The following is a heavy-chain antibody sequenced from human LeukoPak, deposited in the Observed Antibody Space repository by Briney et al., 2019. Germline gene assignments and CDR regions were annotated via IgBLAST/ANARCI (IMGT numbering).Heavy chain of an antibody. V-gene: IGHV3-11*04. CDR2: ISTSGSTI. Sequence: GGSLRLSSAASGFTFSDYYMSWIRQAPGKGLEWVSYISTSGSTINYADSVKGRFTISRDNAQNSLYLQMNSLRAEDTAVYYCASSRINGYNIIQHWGQGTLVTVSS. J-gene: IGHJ1*01. CDR3: ASSRINGYNIIQH. D-gene: IGHD5-24*01. CDR1: GFTFSDYY.